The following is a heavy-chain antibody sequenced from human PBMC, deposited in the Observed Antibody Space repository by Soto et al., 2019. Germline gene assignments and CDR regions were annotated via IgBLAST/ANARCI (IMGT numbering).Heavy chain of an antibody. V-gene: IGHV3-30*18. Sequence: GGSLRLSCAASGFTFSSYGMHWVRQAPGKGLEWVAVISYDGSNKYYADSVKGRFTISRDNSKNTLYLQMNSLRAEDTAVYYCAKDSGSYPTLEYYFDYWGQGTLVTVSS. CDR2: ISYDGSNK. D-gene: IGHD1-26*01. J-gene: IGHJ4*02. CDR1: GFTFSSYG. CDR3: AKDSGSYPTLEYYFDY.